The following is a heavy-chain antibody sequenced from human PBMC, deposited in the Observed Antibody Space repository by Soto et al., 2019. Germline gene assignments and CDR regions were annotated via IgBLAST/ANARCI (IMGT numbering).Heavy chain of an antibody. CDR2: INPNSGGT. V-gene: IGHV1-2*04. J-gene: IGHJ6*02. CDR1: GYTFTGYY. CDR3: ARVLENALWFGGYGMDV. D-gene: IGHD3-10*01. Sequence: QVQLVQSGAEVKKPGASVKVSCKASGYTFTGYYMHWVRQAPGQGLEWMGWINPNSGGTNYAQKCQGWGTMTRDTSISTAYMELSRLRSDDTAVYYCARVLENALWFGGYGMDVWGQGTTVTVSS.